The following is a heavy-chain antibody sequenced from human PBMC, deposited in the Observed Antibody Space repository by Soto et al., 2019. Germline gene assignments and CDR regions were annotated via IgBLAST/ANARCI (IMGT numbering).Heavy chain of an antibody. D-gene: IGHD5-18*01. CDR2: ISSNGGST. Sequence: GSLRLSCAASGFAFPNAWMNWVRQAPGKGLEYVSAISSNGGSTYYADSVKGRFTISRDNSKNTLYLQMSSLRAEDTAVYYCVKDLGYSYGYGYFDYWGQGTLVTVSS. V-gene: IGHV3-64D*08. CDR1: GFAFPNAW. J-gene: IGHJ4*02. CDR3: VKDLGYSYGYGYFDY.